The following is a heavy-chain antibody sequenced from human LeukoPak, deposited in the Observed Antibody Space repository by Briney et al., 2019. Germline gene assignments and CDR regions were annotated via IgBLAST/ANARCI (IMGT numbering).Heavy chain of an antibody. D-gene: IGHD2/OR15-2a*01. CDR2: ISGSGGST. CDR1: GFTFSSYA. CDR3: AKGMFVFGTTFFYFDY. J-gene: IGHJ4*02. V-gene: IGHV3-23*01. Sequence: GGSLRLSCAASGFTFSSYAMSWVRQAPGKGLEWVSAISGSGGSTFYAGSVKGRFTISRDNSKNTLYLQMNSLRAEDTAVYYCAKGMFVFGTTFFYFDYWGQGTLVTVSS.